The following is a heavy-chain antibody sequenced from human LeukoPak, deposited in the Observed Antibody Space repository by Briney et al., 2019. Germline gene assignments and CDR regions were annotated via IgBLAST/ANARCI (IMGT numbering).Heavy chain of an antibody. Sequence: NPSETLSLTCTVSGYPISSGYYWGWIRQPPGKGLEWVGRIKSKTDGGTTDYAAPVKGRFTISRDDSKNTLYLQMNSLKTEDTAVYYCTTDRPGGNWGQGTMVTVSS. D-gene: IGHD1-26*01. V-gene: IGHV3-15*01. CDR1: GYPISSGYY. J-gene: IGHJ3*01. CDR2: IKSKTDGGTT. CDR3: TTDRPGGN.